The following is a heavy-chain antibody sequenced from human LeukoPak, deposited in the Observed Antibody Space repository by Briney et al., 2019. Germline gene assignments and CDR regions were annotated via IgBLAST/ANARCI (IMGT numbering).Heavy chain of an antibody. CDR3: ATESQRQLWFTY. J-gene: IGHJ4*02. CDR1: GYTFTGYY. CDR2: INPNSGGT. V-gene: IGHV1-2*02. D-gene: IGHD5-18*01. Sequence: GASVKVSCKASGYTFTGYYMHWVRQAPGQGLEWMGWINPNSGGTNYAQKFQGRVTMTRDTSISTAYMELSSLRSEDTAVYYCATESQRQLWFTYWGQGTLATVSS.